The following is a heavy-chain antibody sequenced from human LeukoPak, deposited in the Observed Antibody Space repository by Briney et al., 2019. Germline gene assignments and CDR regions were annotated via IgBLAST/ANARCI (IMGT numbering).Heavy chain of an antibody. CDR2: INTNTGNP. CDR3: ARGLTMRILRTSGNWFDP. CDR1: GYTFTSYA. D-gene: IGHD2-2*01. J-gene: IGHJ5*02. Sequence: ASVKVSCKASGYTFTSYAMNWVRQAPGQGLEWMGWINTNTGNPTYAQGFTGRFAFSLDTSVSTAYLQISSLKAEDTAVYYCARGLTMRILRTSGNWFDPWGQGTLVTVSS. V-gene: IGHV7-4-1*02.